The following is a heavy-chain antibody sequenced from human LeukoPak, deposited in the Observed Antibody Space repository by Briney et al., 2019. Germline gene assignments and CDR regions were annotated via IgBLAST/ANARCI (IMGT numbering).Heavy chain of an antibody. CDR1: GLSFSGYW. CDR3: AIQEYYYYGMDV. Sequence: GGSLRLSCAGSGLSFSGYWMHWVRQAPGKGLVWVSRINSDGSTTNYADSVKGRFAISRDNAKNTLYLQMNSLRAEDTAVYYCAIQEYYYYGMDVWGQGTTVTVSS. V-gene: IGHV3-74*01. J-gene: IGHJ6*02. CDR2: INSDGSTT.